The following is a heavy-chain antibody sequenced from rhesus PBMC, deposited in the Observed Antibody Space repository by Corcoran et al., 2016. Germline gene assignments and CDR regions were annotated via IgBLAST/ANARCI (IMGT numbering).Heavy chain of an antibody. J-gene: IGHJ4*01. CDR1: GDSIRSASW. CDR2: AGGNSGTT. D-gene: IGHD3-3*01. V-gene: IGHV4-65*02. Sequence: QVQLQESGPGLVRPAETLSLTCGVSGDSIRSASWWTWIRQPPGNGLDWSGNAGGNSGTTYYNPSLTSRATISKDASQNQFSLKLTSVTAADTAVYFCARRYSSSWTWGQGVLVSVSS. CDR3: ARRYSSSWT.